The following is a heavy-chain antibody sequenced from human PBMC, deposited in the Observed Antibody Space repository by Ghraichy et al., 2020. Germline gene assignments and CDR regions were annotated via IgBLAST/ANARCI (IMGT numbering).Heavy chain of an antibody. CDR1: GGSISSGSYY. V-gene: IGHV4-61*02. J-gene: IGHJ4*02. D-gene: IGHD1-26*01. Sequence: SETLSLTCTVSGGSISSGSYYWSWIRQPAGKGLEWIKRIYTSGSTNYNPSLKSRVTISVDTSKNQFSLKLSSVTAADTAVYYCAREPTSGSYYRFDYWGQGTLVTVSS. CDR3: AREPTSGSYYRFDY. CDR2: IYTSGST.